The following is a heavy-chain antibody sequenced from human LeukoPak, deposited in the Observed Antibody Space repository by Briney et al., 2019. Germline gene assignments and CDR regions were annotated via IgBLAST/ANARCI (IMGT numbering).Heavy chain of an antibody. CDR2: IKQDGGEI. V-gene: IGHV3-7*03. CDR1: GFTFSRYW. CDR3: ARDHPPRAARLPSDY. J-gene: IGHJ4*02. Sequence: SGGSLRLSCAASGFTFSRYWMSWVRQVPRKGLEWVANIKQDGGEIYYVDSVKGRFTISRDNAKNSLYLQMNSLRAEDTAVYYCARDHPPRAARLPSDYWGQGTLVTVSS. D-gene: IGHD6-6*01.